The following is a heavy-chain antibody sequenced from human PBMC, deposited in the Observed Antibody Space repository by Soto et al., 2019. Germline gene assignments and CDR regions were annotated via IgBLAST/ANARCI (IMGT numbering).Heavy chain of an antibody. J-gene: IGHJ5*02. CDR2: IYYSGST. CDR3: ARSPITMVRGGNWFDP. Sequence: ASETLSLTCTVSGGSVSSGSYYWSWIRQPPGKGLEWIGYIYYSGSTNYNPSLKSRVTISVDTSKNQFSLKLSSVTAADTAVYYXARSPITMVRGGNWFDPWGQGTLVTVSS. V-gene: IGHV4-61*01. D-gene: IGHD3-10*01. CDR1: GGSVSSGSYY.